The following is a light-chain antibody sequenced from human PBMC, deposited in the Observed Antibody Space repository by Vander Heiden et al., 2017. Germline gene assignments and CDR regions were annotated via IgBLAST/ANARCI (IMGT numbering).Light chain of an antibody. CDR1: SSNIGSNT. V-gene: IGLV1-44*01. Sequence: QSVLTQPPSASGTPGQRVTISCSGSSSNIGSNTVNWYQQLPGTAPKLRIESNKQRPSGVPDRFSCSKSGTSDSLALTRRQSEDEAEYDWSACADSLNDRWVFGGGTKLTVL. CDR3: SACADSLNDRWV. CDR2: SNK. J-gene: IGLJ3*02.